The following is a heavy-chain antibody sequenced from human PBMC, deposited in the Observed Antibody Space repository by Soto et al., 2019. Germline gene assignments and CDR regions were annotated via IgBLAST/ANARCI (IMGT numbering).Heavy chain of an antibody. CDR1: GFIFSSYG. V-gene: IGHV3-33*01. Sequence: PGGSLRLSCAASGFIFSSYGMHWVRQAPGKGLEWVALIWYDGSNKYYADSVKGRFTISRDNSKNTLYLQMNSLRAEDTAVYYCAGRHTGVFDFWGQGTMVTVS. CDR2: IWYDGSNK. J-gene: IGHJ4*01. CDR3: AGRHTGVFDF. D-gene: IGHD2-8*02.